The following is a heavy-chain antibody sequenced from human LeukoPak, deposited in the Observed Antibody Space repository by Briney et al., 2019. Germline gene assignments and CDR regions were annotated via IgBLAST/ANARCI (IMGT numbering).Heavy chain of an antibody. CDR2: ISSSGGTI. CDR1: GFTFSDYY. CDR3: ARDLRSDTAMVPGWFDP. J-gene: IGHJ5*02. Sequence: GGSLRLSCAASGFTFSDYYMSWIRQAPGKGLEWVSYISSSGGTIYYADSVKGRFTISRDNAKNSLYLQMNSLRAEDTAVYYCARDLRSDTAMVPGWFDPWGQGTLVTVSS. V-gene: IGHV3-11*01. D-gene: IGHD5-18*01.